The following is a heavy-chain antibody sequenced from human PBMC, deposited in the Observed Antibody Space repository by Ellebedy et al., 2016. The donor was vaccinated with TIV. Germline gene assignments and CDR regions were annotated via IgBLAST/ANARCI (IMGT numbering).Heavy chain of an antibody. CDR3: ARDPVRGDFDY. V-gene: IGHV1-8*01. D-gene: IGHD3-10*01. Sequence: ASVKVSXXASGYTFINYDINWVRQATGQGLEWMGWMNPNSGNTGYAQKFQGRVTMPRDTSTRTVYMELSSLRSEDTAVYYCARDPVRGDFDYWGQGTLVTVSS. J-gene: IGHJ4*02. CDR2: MNPNSGNT. CDR1: GYTFINYD.